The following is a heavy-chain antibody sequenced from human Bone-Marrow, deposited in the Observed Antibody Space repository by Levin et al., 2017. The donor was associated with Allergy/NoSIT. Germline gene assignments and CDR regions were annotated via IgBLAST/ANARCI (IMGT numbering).Heavy chain of an antibody. CDR3: ARDPGIQVPGKYLHY. CDR1: GSIFTAYF. D-gene: IGHD6-19*01. J-gene: IGHJ1*01. Sequence: PGGSLRLSCKASGSIFTAYFLHWVRQAPGQGPEWMGRINSNSGGTNYAQKFQGRVTMTRDTSISTAFMELNSLRSDDTAVYYCARDPGIQVPGKYLHYWGQGTLVTVSS. V-gene: IGHV1-2*06. CDR2: INSNSGGT.